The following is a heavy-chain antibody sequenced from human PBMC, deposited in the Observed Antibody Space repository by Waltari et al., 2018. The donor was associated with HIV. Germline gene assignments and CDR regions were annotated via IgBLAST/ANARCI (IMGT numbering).Heavy chain of an antibody. CDR1: GGSISSSSYY. Sequence: QLQLQESGPGLVKPSETLSLTCTVSGGSISSSSYYWGWIRQPPGKGLEWIGSIYYSGSTYYNPSLKSRVTISVDTSKNQFSLKLSSVTAADTAVYYCARSGYSSSWYAYYFDYWGQGTLVTVSS. J-gene: IGHJ4*02. D-gene: IGHD6-13*01. CDR3: ARSGYSSSWYAYYFDY. CDR2: IYYSGST. V-gene: IGHV4-39*01.